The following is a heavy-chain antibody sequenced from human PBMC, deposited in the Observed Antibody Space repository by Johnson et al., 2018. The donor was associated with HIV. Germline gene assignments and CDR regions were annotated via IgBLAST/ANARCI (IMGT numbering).Heavy chain of an antibody. CDR1: GFTLSSYA. J-gene: IGHJ3*02. CDR3: ASPRAVAGGGAFDI. Sequence: QVQLVESGGGVVQPGRSLRLSCAASGFTLSSYAMHWVRQAPGKGLEWVAVISYDGSNKYYADSVKGRFTISRDNSKNTLYLQMNSLRAEDTAVYYCASPRAVAGGGAFDIWGQGTMVTVSS. V-gene: IGHV3-30*04. D-gene: IGHD6-19*01. CDR2: ISYDGSNK.